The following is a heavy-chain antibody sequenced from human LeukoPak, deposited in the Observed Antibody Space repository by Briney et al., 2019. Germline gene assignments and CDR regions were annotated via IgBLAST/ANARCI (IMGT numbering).Heavy chain of an antibody. Sequence: GGSLRLSCAASGFTLSSFEMNWVRQAPGKGLEWVSYISSSGSTMYYADSVKGRFTISRDNAKNSLYLQMNSLRSEDTAVYYCASQDYGDYGPAEYFQHWGQGTLVTVSS. CDR2: ISSSGSTM. V-gene: IGHV3-48*03. CDR3: ASQDYGDYGPAEYFQH. J-gene: IGHJ1*01. CDR1: GFTLSSFE. D-gene: IGHD4-17*01.